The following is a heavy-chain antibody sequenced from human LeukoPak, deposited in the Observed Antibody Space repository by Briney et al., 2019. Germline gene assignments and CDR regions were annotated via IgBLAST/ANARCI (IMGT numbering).Heavy chain of an antibody. V-gene: IGHV3-23*01. CDR1: GFTFGTYA. CDR3: AKGESHPKYYFDY. CDR2: ISGSDGST. D-gene: IGHD3-10*01. Sequence: GGSLRLPCAASGFTFGTYAMRWVRQAPGKGLEWVSSISGSDGSTYYADSVKGRFTISRDNSKNTLYLQMNSLRAEDTAVYYCAKGESHPKYYFDYWGQGTLVTVSS. J-gene: IGHJ4*02.